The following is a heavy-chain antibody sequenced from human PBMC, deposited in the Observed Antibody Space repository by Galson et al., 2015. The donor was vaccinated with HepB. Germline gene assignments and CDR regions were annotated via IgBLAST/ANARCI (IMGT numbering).Heavy chain of an antibody. CDR3: TRARWYYDFWSGYTSGSNYYYGMDV. CDR1: GFTFSGSA. D-gene: IGHD3-3*01. J-gene: IGHJ6*02. V-gene: IGHV3-73*01. Sequence: SLRLSCAASGFTFSGSAMHWVRQASGKGLEWVGRIRSKANSYATAYAASVKGRFTISRDDSKNTAYLQMNSLKTEDTAVYYCTRARWYYDFWSGYTSGSNYYYGMDVWGQGTTVTVSS. CDR2: IRSKANSYAT.